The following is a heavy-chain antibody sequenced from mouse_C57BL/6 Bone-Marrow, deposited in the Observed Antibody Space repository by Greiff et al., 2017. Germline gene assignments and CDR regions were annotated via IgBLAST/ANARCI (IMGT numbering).Heavy chain of an antibody. J-gene: IGHJ4*01. D-gene: IGHD1-2*01. V-gene: IGHV14-4*01. Sequence: VQLQQSGAELVRPGASVKLSCTASGFNIKDDYMHWVKQRPDQGLEWIGWIDPENGDTEYASKFQGKATITADTSSNTAYLHLSSLTSEDTAVYYCTSFLDYAMDYWGQGTSVTVSS. CDR3: TSFLDYAMDY. CDR1: GFNIKDDY. CDR2: IDPENGDT.